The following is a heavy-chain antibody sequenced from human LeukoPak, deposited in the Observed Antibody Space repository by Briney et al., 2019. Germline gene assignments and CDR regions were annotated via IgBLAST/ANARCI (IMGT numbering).Heavy chain of an antibody. CDR1: GFTFSTYQ. V-gene: IGHV3-30*04. CDR3: ASLVTGTDRFDY. CDR2: ISNVGSNE. J-gene: IGHJ4*02. Sequence: GRSLRLSCAASGFTFSTYQMHWVRQAPGKGLGWVAGISNVGSNEYYADSVKGRFTISRDNSKNTLYLQMDSLRAEDTAVYYCASLVTGTDRFDYWGQGTLVTVSS. D-gene: IGHD1-7*01.